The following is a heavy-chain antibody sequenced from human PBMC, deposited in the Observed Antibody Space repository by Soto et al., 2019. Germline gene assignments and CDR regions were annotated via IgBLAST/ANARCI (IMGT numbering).Heavy chain of an antibody. CDR2: MYNSGST. Sequence: QVQLQESGPGLVKPSGTLSLTCAVSGGSISSSNWWSWVRQPTGKGLEWIGEMYNSGSTNYNPSLKSRVTVSVDKSRNQFALKLSPVTAADKAVYYCARGSSGGRHFAYWGQGTLVTVSS. CDR1: GGSISSSNW. V-gene: IGHV4-4*02. J-gene: IGHJ4*02. D-gene: IGHD2-15*01. CDR3: ARGSSGGRHFAY.